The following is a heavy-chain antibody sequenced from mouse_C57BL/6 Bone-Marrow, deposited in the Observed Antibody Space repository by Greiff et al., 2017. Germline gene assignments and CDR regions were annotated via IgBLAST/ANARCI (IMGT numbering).Heavy chain of an antibody. Sequence: VQLQQPGTELVKPGASVKLSCKASGYTFTSYWMHWVKQRPGQGLEWIGNINPSNGGTNYNEKFKSKATLTVDKSSSTAYMQLSSLTSEDSAVYYCARGDYYASYYFYYWGQGTTRTVSS. CDR1: GYTFTSYW. J-gene: IGHJ2*01. V-gene: IGHV1-53*01. CDR3: ARGDYYASYYFYY. D-gene: IGHD1-1*01. CDR2: INPSNGGT.